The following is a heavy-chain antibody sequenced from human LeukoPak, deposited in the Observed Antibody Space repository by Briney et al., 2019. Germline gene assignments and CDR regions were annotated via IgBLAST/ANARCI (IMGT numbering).Heavy chain of an antibody. J-gene: IGHJ4*02. V-gene: IGHV3-23*01. CDR2: ISGSGGST. Sequence: GGSMRLACAASGFTFSSYAMSWDSQAQGKGLEWVSAISGSGGSTYYADSVKGRFTISRDNSKNSLYLQMNDLRAEDTAVYYCAKWGLDCSVAGCLYYFDYWGQGTLVTVSS. D-gene: IGHD2-15*01. CDR3: AKWGLDCSVAGCLYYFDY. CDR1: GFTFSSYA.